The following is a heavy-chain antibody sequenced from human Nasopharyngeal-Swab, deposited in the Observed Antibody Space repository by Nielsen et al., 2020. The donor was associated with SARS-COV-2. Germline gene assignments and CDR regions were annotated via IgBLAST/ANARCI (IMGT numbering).Heavy chain of an antibody. CDR1: GFTFSYYY. J-gene: IGHJ4*02. CDR2: ISRSSSYT. V-gene: IGHV3-11*03. CDR3: ARSTSSSWYRPLDY. Sequence: GGSLRLSCAASGFTFSYYYMSWIRPAPGKGLEWVSYISRSSSYTDYADSVKGRFTISRDNAKNSLYLQMDNLRAEDTAVYYCARSTSSSWYRPLDYWGQGTLV. D-gene: IGHD6-13*01.